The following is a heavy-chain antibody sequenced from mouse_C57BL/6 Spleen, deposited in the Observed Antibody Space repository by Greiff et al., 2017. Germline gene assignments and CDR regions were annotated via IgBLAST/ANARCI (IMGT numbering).Heavy chain of an antibody. D-gene: IGHD2-4*01. Sequence: QVQLQQPGPELVMPGASVKLSCKASGYTFTSYGMHWVKQRPGQGLEWIGEIDPSDSYTNYNQKFKGKSTLTVDTSSSTAYMELHSLTSEDSAVYYCARRDYDYAFDYWGQGTTLTVSS. CDR1: GYTFTSYG. V-gene: IGHV1-69*01. J-gene: IGHJ2*01. CDR3: ARRDYDYAFDY. CDR2: IDPSDSYT.